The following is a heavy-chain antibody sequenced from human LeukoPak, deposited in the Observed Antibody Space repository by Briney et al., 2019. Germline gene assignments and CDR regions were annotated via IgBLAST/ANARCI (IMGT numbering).Heavy chain of an antibody. CDR3: ARFRGSGYYDSFDY. V-gene: IGHV3-48*04. D-gene: IGHD3-22*01. Sequence: GGSLRLSCAASGFTFSSYSMNWVRQAPGKGLEWVSYISSSSSTIYYADSVKGRFTISRDNAKNSLYLQMNSLRAEDTALYYCARFRGSGYYDSFDYWGQGTLVTVSS. J-gene: IGHJ4*02. CDR1: GFTFSSYS. CDR2: ISSSSSTI.